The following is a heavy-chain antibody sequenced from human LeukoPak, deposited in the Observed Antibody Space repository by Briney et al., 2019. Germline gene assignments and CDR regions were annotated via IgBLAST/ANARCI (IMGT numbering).Heavy chain of an antibody. D-gene: IGHD3-9*01. V-gene: IGHV3-48*03. CDR2: ISMSGANM. CDR1: GFTFSSYE. CDR3: ARERGHDILTGDYNVRALDY. J-gene: IGHJ4*02. Sequence: GSLRLSCAASGFTFSSYEMNWVRQAPGKGLEWVSFISMSGANMYYADSVKGRFTISRDNAKNSLYLQMNSLRADDTAIYYCARERGHDILTGDYNVRALDYWGQGTLVTVSS.